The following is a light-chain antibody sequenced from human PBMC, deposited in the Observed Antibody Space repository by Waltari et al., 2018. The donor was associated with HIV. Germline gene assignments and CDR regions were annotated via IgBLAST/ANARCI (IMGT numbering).Light chain of an antibody. V-gene: IGLV1-40*01. CDR3: QSYDSRLRAVV. J-gene: IGLJ2*01. CDR1: SSNTGAGYD. Sequence: QSVLTPPPSVSGAPGQRVTISCTGSSSNTGAGYDVHWYQQLPGTAPKLLIYGNNNRSSGVPDRFSGSKSGTSVSLAITGLQAEDEADYFCQSYDSRLRAVVFGGGTKLTVL. CDR2: GNN.